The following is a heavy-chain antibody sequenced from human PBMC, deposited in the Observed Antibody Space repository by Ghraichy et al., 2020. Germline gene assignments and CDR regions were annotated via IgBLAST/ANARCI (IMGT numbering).Heavy chain of an antibody. J-gene: IGHJ4*02. CDR1: GYTFTSYY. D-gene: IGHD2-2*01. CDR3: ARSSLVEGVSGGTDY. CDR2: INPNGGST. Sequence: ASVKVSCKASGYTFTSYYIRWVRQAPGQGLEWVGFINPNGGSTVSAQKFQGRVTMTRDRSASTVYMELTSLRSEDTAVYYCARSSLVEGVSGGTDYWGQGTLVTVSS. V-gene: IGHV1-46*01.